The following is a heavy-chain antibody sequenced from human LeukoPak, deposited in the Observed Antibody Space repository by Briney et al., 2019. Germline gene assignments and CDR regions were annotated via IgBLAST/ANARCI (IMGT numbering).Heavy chain of an antibody. CDR2: ISWNSGTK. V-gene: IGHV3-9*01. CDR3: AKEDYGYNEYYFDH. D-gene: IGHD4-17*01. J-gene: IGHJ4*02. Sequence: GRSLRLSCVASGFTFDDYVMHWVRQAPGKGLEWVSSISWNSGTKQYADSVRGRFTISRDNAKNSLYLEMNSLRAEDTALYFCAKEDYGYNEYYFDHWGQGTLVTVSS. CDR1: GFTFDDYV.